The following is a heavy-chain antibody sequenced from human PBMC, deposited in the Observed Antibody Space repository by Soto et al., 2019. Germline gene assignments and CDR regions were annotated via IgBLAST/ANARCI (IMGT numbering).Heavy chain of an antibody. J-gene: IGHJ4*02. CDR2: ISAHNGNT. Sequence: QVHLVQSGAEVKKPGASVKVSCKGSGYAFTTYGITWVRQAPGQGLEWKGWISAHNGNTNYAQKLQGRITETRDTSTSTAYMELRSLRSDDTAVYYCARGRYGDYWGQGALVTVSS. V-gene: IGHV1-18*01. CDR1: GYAFTTYG. CDR3: ARGRYGDY. D-gene: IGHD1-1*01.